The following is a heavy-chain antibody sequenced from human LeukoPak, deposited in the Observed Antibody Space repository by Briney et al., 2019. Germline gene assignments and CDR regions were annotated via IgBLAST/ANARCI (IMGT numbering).Heavy chain of an antibody. D-gene: IGHD4-11*01. CDR2: IRSKASSYAT. V-gene: IGHV3-73*01. J-gene: IGHJ4*02. CDR3: TRHVSYTVGSY. CDR1: GFTFSGSA. Sequence: GGSLRLSCAASGFTFSGSAMHWVRQASGKGLEWVGRIRSKASSYATAYAASVKGRFTISRDDSKNTAYLQMNSLKTEDTAVYYCTRHVSYTVGSYWGQGTLVTVSS.